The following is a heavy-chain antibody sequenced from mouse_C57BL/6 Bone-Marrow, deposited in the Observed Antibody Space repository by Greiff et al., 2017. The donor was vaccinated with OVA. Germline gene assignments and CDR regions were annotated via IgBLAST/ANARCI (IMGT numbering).Heavy chain of an antibody. CDR2: IYPGSGNT. CDR1: GYTFTDYY. D-gene: IGHD1-3*01. J-gene: IGHJ2*01. CDR3: AGGGEVYFDY. V-gene: IGHV1-76*01. Sequence: VQLQESGAELVRPGASVKLSCKASGYTFTDYYINWVKQRPGQGLEWIARIYPGSGNTYYNEKFKGKATLTAEKSSSTAYMQLSRLTSEDSAGYFWAGGGEVYFDYWGQGTTLTVSS.